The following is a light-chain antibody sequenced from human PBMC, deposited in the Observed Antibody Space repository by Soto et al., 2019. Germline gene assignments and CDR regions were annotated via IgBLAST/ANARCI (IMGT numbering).Light chain of an antibody. V-gene: IGKV4-1*01. CDR3: QQYYSTPTWT. CDR2: WAS. CDR1: QSVLYSYNNKTD. Sequence: DIVMTQSPDSLAVSLGERATINCKSSQSVLYSYNNKTDLAWYQQKPGQPPKLLIYWASTRESGVPDRFSGSGSGTDFTLAISGLQAEDVAVYYCQQYYSTPTWTFGQGTKVEIK. J-gene: IGKJ1*01.